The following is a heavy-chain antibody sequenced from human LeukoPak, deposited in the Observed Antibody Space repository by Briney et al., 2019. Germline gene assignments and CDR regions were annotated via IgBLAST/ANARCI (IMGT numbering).Heavy chain of an antibody. D-gene: IGHD3-3*01. J-gene: IGHJ4*02. CDR2: INPFSGGT. CDR3: ARDQERFLEWLFAPNFDY. V-gene: IGHV1-2*04. Sequence: ASVKVSCKASGYSFTDYYIHWVRQAPGQGLEWMGWINPFSGGTKYAQKFQGWVTMTRDTSISTAYMELSRLTSDDTAVYYCARDQERFLEWLFAPNFDYWGQGTLVTVSS. CDR1: GYSFTDYY.